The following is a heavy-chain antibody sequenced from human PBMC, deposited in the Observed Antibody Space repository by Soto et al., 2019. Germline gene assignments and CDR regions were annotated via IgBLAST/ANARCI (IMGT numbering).Heavy chain of an antibody. J-gene: IGHJ4*02. CDR2: IYFTGTP. V-gene: IGHV4-39*01. Sequence: QLQLQESGPGLVKPSETLSLTCTVSGGTISINNYYWGWVRQPPGEGLEWIGSIYFTGTPYYKSSLKGRITISIDTSRNQFSLELASVTAADMAVYYGARHANNGYHDYWGQGTLVTVSS. CDR3: ARHANNGYHDY. CDR1: GGTISINNYY. D-gene: IGHD5-18*01.